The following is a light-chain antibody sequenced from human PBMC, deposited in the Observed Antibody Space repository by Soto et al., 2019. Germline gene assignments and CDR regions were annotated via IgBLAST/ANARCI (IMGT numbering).Light chain of an antibody. Sequence: EIVMTQSPATLSVSPGERATLSCRASQSVTNNLAWYQQKPGQAPRLLIYGASTRATGVPARFSGSGSGTEFTLTISSLQSEDFAVYYCQQYNNWPPWTFGQGSKVEVK. CDR3: QQYNNWPPWT. V-gene: IGKV3-15*01. CDR2: GAS. J-gene: IGKJ1*01. CDR1: QSVTNN.